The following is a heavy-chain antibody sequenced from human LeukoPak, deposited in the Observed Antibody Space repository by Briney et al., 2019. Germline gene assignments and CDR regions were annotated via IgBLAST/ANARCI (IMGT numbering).Heavy chain of an antibody. D-gene: IGHD5-18*01. Sequence: SQTLSLTCTVSGGSISSGGYYWSWIRQPPGKGLEWIGYIYHSGSTYYNPSLKSRVTISVDRSKNQFSLKLSSVTAADTAVYYCARSGYSYGYQEVDYWGQGTLVTVSS. CDR2: IYHSGST. J-gene: IGHJ4*02. V-gene: IGHV4-30-2*01. CDR1: GGSISSGGYY. CDR3: ARSGYSYGYQEVDY.